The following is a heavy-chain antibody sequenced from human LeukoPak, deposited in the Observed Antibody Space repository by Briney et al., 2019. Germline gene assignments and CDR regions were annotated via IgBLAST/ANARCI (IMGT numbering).Heavy chain of an antibody. CDR3: ARDSRYYYGSGKGLGYYYYYMDV. D-gene: IGHD3-10*01. V-gene: IGHV3-11*01. J-gene: IGHJ6*03. CDR1: GGSISSYY. CDR2: ISSSGSTI. Sequence: LSLTCTVSGGSISSYYWSWTRQAPGKGLEWVSYISSSGSTIYYADSVKGRFTISRDNAKNSLYLQMNSLRAEDTAVYYCARDSRYYYGSGKGLGYYYYYMDVWGKGTTVTISS.